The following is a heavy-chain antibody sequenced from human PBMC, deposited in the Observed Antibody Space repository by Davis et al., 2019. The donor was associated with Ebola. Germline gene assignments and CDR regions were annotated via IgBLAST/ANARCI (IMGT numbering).Heavy chain of an antibody. CDR1: GFTFSSYA. J-gene: IGHJ6*03. CDR2: ISYDGSNK. Sequence: GESLKISCAASGFTFSSYAMHWVRQAPGKGLEWVAVISYDGSNKYYADSVKGRFTISRDNSKNTLYLQMNSLRAEETAVYYCARGGYCSSTSCYTAYYYMDVWGKGTTVTVSS. D-gene: IGHD2-2*02. CDR3: ARGGYCSSTSCYTAYYYMDV. V-gene: IGHV3-30-3*01.